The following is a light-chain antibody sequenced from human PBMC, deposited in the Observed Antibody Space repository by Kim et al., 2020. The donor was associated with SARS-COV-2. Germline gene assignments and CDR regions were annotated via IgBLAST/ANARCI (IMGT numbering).Light chain of an antibody. V-gene: IGKV3-15*01. CDR1: QSISAS. J-gene: IGKJ2*01. CDR3: QQYNNWPYT. CDR2: GAS. Sequence: EIVMTQSPGTLSVSPGERATLSCRASQSISASLAWYQQKPGRAPRLLISGASTRANTIPARFSGSGSGTEFTLSISGLQSEDFAVYYCQQYNNWPYTVGQGTKLEI.